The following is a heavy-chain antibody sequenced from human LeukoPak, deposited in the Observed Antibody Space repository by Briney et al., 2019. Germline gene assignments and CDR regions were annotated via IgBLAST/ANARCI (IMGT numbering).Heavy chain of an antibody. V-gene: IGHV1-3*01. CDR1: GYTFTSYT. D-gene: IGHD3-22*01. CDR3: AREPDNYFDSSGYYRTYAFDI. Sequence: ASVKVSCKASGYTFTSYTIHWVRQAPGQGLEWMGWINAGNGDTKYSQKFQGRVTITRDTSASTAYMELSSLRSGDTAVYYCAREPDNYFDSSGYYRTYAFDICGQGTVVTVSS. J-gene: IGHJ3*02. CDR2: INAGNGDT.